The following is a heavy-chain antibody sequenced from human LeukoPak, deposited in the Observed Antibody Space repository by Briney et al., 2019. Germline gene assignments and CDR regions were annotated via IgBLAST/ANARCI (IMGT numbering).Heavy chain of an antibody. CDR3: ARGTRSYFYDSYGYENDYYYMDV. CDR2: VYSTGST. Sequence: SETLSLTCSVSSGSIRGYNWWSWVRQAPGRGLEWLGFVYSTGSTNYNPSLRSRVTLSIDTSKSQFSLALTSLTAADTAIYYCARGTRSYFYDSYGYENDYYYMDVWGTGTTVTVSS. J-gene: IGHJ6*03. D-gene: IGHD3-22*01. V-gene: IGHV4-59*01. CDR1: SGSIRGYN.